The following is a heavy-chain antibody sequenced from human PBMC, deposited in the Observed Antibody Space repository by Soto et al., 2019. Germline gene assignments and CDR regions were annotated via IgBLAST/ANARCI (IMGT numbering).Heavy chain of an antibody. CDR2: IRSKAYGGTT. Sequence: GGSLRLSCTASGFTFGDYAMSWFRQAPGKGLEWVGFIRSKAYGGTTEYAASVKGRFTISRDDSKSIAYLQTNSLKTEDTAVYYCTRREIVVVTTGAYYYYGMDVWGQGTTVTVSS. D-gene: IGHD3-22*01. CDR1: GFTFGDYA. J-gene: IGHJ6*02. CDR3: TRREIVVVTTGAYYYYGMDV. V-gene: IGHV3-49*03.